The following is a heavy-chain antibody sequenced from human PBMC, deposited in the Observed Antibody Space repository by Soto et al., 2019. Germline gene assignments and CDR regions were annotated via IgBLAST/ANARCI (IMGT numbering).Heavy chain of an antibody. CDR1: GYSFQTYD. CDR3: ATHQYEQLLVN. D-gene: IGHD2-8*02. Sequence: ASVKVSCKASGYSFQTYDIVWVRQATGQGLEWMGWVTPKSGGAMYAQKFQGRVTMTSDTSMSTAYMELSSLRSEDTAVYYCATHQYEQLLVNRAQGALVTVSA. CDR2: VTPKSGGA. V-gene: IGHV1-8*01. J-gene: IGHJ4*02.